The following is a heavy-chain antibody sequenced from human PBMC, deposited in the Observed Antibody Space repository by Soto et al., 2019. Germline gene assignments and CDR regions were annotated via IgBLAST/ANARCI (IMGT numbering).Heavy chain of an antibody. V-gene: IGHV3-21*01. D-gene: IGHD6-13*01. Sequence: GGSLRLSCAASGFTFSSYSMNWVRQAPGKGLEWVSSISSSSSYIYYADSVKGRFTISRDNAKNSLYLQMNSLRAEDTAVYYCARDLLGPYSSSWYHYYYGMDVWGQGTTVTVSS. CDR3: ARDLLGPYSSSWYHYYYGMDV. CDR1: GFTFSSYS. CDR2: ISSSSSYI. J-gene: IGHJ6*02.